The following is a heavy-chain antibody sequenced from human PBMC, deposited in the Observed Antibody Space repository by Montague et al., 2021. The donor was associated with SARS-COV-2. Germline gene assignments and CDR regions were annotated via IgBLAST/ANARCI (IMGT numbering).Heavy chain of an antibody. J-gene: IGHJ5*02. V-gene: IGHV4-59*01. D-gene: IGHD2-21*02. Sequence: SETLSLTCAVSGGSIDSYYWNWLRQPPGKGLEWIGYIYYRGTTNYNPSLESRVTVSVDTSENQFSPNLSSVTAADTAMYYCARELQYNWFDPWGQGTLVTVSS. CDR1: GGSIDSYY. CDR2: IYYRGTT. CDR3: ARELQYNWFDP.